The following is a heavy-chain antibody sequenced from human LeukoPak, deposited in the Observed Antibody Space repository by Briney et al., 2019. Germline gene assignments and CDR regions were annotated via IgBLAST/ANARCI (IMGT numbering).Heavy chain of an antibody. CDR3: AIGVTYGSGS. J-gene: IGHJ4*02. CDR1: GFTFANTW. Sequence: PGGSLRLSCAASGFTFANTWMHWVRQAPGKGLVWVSLINNDGSTTNYADSVKGRFTISRDNAKNTVYLQMNSLRAEDTAVYYCAIGVTYGSGSWGQGTLVTVSS. CDR2: INNDGSTT. V-gene: IGHV3-74*01. D-gene: IGHD3-10*01.